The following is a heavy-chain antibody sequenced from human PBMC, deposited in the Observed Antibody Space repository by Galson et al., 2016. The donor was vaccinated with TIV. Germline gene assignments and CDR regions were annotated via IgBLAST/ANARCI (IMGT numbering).Heavy chain of an antibody. CDR2: INWHGNSV. J-gene: IGHJ6*02. D-gene: IGHD5-18*01. CDR1: GFTFDGYP. V-gene: IGHV3-9*01. Sequence: SLRLSCAASGFTFDGYPMHWVRQAPGKGLEWVSAINWHGNSVVYADSVKGRFTISRDNGRHSLYLQMNNLRGEDTALYYCAKDLKPDASMDYYFYSGMDVWGQGTTVIVSS. CDR3: AKDLKPDASMDYYFYSGMDV.